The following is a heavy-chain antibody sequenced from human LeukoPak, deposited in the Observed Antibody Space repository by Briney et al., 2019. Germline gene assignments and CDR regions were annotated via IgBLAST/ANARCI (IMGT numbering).Heavy chain of an antibody. V-gene: IGHV4-59*01. Sequence: SETLSLTCTVSGGSISSYYRSWIRQPPGKGLEWIGYIYYSGSTNYNPSLKSRVTISVDTSKNQFSLKLSSVTAADTAVYYCARGTGYYRNYFDYWGQGTLVTVSS. CDR3: ARGTGYYRNYFDY. J-gene: IGHJ4*02. CDR1: GGSISSYY. D-gene: IGHD3/OR15-3a*01. CDR2: IYYSGST.